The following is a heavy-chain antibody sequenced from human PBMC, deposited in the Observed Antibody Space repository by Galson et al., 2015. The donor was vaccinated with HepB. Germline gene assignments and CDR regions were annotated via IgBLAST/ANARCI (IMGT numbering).Heavy chain of an antibody. D-gene: IGHD5-12*01. CDR3: ARSDIVATITEPTFDY. Sequence: CAISGDSVSSNSAAWNWIRQSPSRGLEWLRRTYYRSKWYNDYAVSVKSRITINPDTSKNQFSLQLNSVTPEDTAVYYCARSDIVATITEPTFDYWGQGTLVTVSS. CDR2: TYYRSKWYN. J-gene: IGHJ4*02. V-gene: IGHV6-1*01. CDR1: GDSVSSNSAA.